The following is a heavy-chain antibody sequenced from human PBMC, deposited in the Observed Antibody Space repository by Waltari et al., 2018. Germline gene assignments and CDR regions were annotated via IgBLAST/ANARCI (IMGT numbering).Heavy chain of an antibody. CDR2: LMADGTTH. CDR3: ARGTDYCFDS. CDR1: GFTLSSYG. J-gene: IGHJ4*02. V-gene: IGHV3-30*02. Sequence: QVQLVESGGGVVQPGGSLRLSCAASGFTLSSYGMEWVRQAPGKGLEWVSFLMADGTTHYYADSVKGRLTICRDSSKNTLYWQMNSLRPEDTAVYYCARGTDYCFDSWGQGTLVTVSS. D-gene: IGHD3-9*01.